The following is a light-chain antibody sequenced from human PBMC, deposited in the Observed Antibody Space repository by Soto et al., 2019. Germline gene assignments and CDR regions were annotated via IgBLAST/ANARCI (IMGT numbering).Light chain of an antibody. V-gene: IGLV2-14*03. CDR2: DVN. CDR3: SSYTSSAPFYV. CDR1: STDVDGYDY. J-gene: IGLJ1*01. Sequence: HSALTQPASVSGSPGQSITISCTGASTDVDGYDYVSWYQQHPGQAPKLMIYDVNNRPSGVSYRFSGSKSGDTASLTISGLQAEDDADYYCSSYTSSAPFYVFGNGTKVTVL.